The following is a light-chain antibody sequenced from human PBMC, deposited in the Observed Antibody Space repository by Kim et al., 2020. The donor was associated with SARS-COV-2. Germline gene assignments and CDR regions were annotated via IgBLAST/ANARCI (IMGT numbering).Light chain of an antibody. CDR1: QSVSNN. CDR3: HQYNDWPPGDT. CDR2: GAS. Sequence: SPGERATLSCRASQSVSNNVAWYQFKPGQPPRLLIYGASTRATGVPARFSGAGSGTDFTLTVNSLQSEDFAVYYCHQYNDWPPGDTFGQGTKLEI. J-gene: IGKJ2*01. V-gene: IGKV3-15*01.